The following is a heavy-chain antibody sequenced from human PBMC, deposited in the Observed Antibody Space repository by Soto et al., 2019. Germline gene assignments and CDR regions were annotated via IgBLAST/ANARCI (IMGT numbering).Heavy chain of an antibody. J-gene: IGHJ5*02. CDR1: GGSISSYY. Sequence: PSETLSLTCTVSGGSISSYYWSWIRQPPGKGQEWIGYIYYSGSTNYNPSLKSRVTISVDTSKNQFSLKLSSVTAADTAVYYCARGLKAKYCSGGSCPNWFDPWGQGTLVTVSS. CDR2: IYYSGST. V-gene: IGHV4-59*08. D-gene: IGHD2-15*01. CDR3: ARGLKAKYCSGGSCPNWFDP.